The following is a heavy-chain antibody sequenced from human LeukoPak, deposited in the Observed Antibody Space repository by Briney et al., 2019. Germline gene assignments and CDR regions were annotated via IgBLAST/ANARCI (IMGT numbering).Heavy chain of an antibody. V-gene: IGHV3-15*01. CDR1: GFTFSSYA. J-gene: IGHJ5*02. CDR3: TRSSKNNA. Sequence: GGPLRLSCAASGFTFSSYAMSWVRQAPGQGLEWVGRIKSKLDGGTADYGAPLKGRFTITRDDSKRTLYLQMNNLKTEDTAVYYCTRSSKNNAWGKGILVTVAS. CDR2: IKSKLDGGTA. D-gene: IGHD1-14*01.